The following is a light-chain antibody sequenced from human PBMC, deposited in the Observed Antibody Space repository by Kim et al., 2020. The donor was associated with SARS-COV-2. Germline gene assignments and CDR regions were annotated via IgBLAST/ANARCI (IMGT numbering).Light chain of an antibody. CDR2: QDK. J-gene: IGLJ2*01. CDR3: QAWDTTVV. V-gene: IGLV3-1*01. Sequence: SYELTQPPSVSVSPGQTASITCSGDQLGDKYVCWYQXRPGQSPVLVIYQDKNRPSGIPERFSGSNSGNTATLTISGTQAMDEADYYCQAWDTTVVFGGGT. CDR1: QLGDKY.